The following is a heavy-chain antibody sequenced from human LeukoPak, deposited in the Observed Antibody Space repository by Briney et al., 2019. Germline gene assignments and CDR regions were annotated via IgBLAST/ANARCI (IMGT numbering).Heavy chain of an antibody. CDR2: INPNSGGT. D-gene: IGHD2-2*02. CDR1: GYTFTGYY. CDR3: ARVRVHCSSTSCYMGY. J-gene: IGHJ4*02. V-gene: IGHV1-2*02. Sequence: ASVKVSCKASGYTFTGYYMHWVRQAPGQGLEWMGWINPNSGGTSYAQKFQGRVTMTRDTSISTAYMELSRLRSDDTAVYYCARVRVHCSSTSCYMGYWGQGTLVTVSS.